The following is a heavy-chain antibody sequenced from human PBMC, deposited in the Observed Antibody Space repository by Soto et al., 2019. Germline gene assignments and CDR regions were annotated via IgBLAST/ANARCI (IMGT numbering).Heavy chain of an antibody. V-gene: IGHV4-39*01. CDR3: ARDYFDSSDYPTYWFAP. CDR2: IYHTGNA. CDR1: GDFLSNSRFH. J-gene: IGHJ5*02. D-gene: IGHD3-22*01. Sequence: SETLSLTSSVSGDFLSNSRFHWSWLRQPPGEGLEWIGSIYHTGNAYYNPSLKSRVTIFVDTSKNQFSLKLTSVTAADTALYYCARDYFDSSDYPTYWFAPWSQGALVPVSA.